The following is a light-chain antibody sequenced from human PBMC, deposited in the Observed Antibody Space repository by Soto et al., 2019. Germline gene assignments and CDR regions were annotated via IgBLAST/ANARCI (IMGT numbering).Light chain of an antibody. CDR3: QQLNSYPLT. CDR2: AAS. CDR1: QGIRTD. V-gene: IGKV1-17*01. J-gene: IGKJ4*01. Sequence: DIQMTQSPSSLSASVGDRVTITCRPSQGIRTDLGWYQQKPGKAPKLLIYAASTLQSGVPSRFSGSGSGTEFTLTISSLQPEDFATYYCQQLNSYPLTFGGGTKVDIK.